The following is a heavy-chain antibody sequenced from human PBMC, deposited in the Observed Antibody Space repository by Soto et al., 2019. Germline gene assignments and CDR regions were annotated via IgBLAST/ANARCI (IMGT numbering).Heavy chain of an antibody. Sequence: ASVKVSCKASGGTFSGYAISWVRQAPGQGLEWMGGIIPIFGTANYAQKFQGRVTITADESTSTAYMELSSLRSEDTAVYYCARGPLLEWWGGIDYWGQGTLVTVSS. J-gene: IGHJ4*02. CDR2: IIPIFGTA. CDR1: GGTFSGYA. CDR3: ARGPLLEWWGGIDY. V-gene: IGHV1-69*13. D-gene: IGHD3-3*01.